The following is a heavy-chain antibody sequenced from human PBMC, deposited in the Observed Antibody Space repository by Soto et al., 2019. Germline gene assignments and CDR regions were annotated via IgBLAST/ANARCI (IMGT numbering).Heavy chain of an antibody. D-gene: IGHD4-17*01. CDR1: GFTFSSYG. J-gene: IGHJ4*02. V-gene: IGHV3-30*18. CDR2: ISYDGSNK. Sequence: PGGSLRLSCAASGFTFSSYGMHWVRQAPGKGLEWVAVISYDGSNKYYADSVKGRFTISRDNSKNTLYLQMNSLRAEDTAVYYCAKVSTVTTFDYWGQGTLVTVS. CDR3: AKVSTVTTFDY.